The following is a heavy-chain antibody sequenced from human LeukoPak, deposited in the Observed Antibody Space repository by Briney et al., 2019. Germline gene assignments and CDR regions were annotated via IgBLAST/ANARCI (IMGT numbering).Heavy chain of an antibody. Sequence: ASVKVSCKTSGGTFNNSAISWVRQAPGQGLEWLGGIMSLFGTAGYAQKFQGRVTITKDESTRTVYLELTSLTSDDTAVYYCARDVHGDYGSGWFDPWGQGTLVSVSS. CDR3: ARDVHGDYGSGWFDP. J-gene: IGHJ5*02. CDR1: GGTFNNSA. V-gene: IGHV1-69*05. D-gene: IGHD4-17*01. CDR2: IMSLFGTA.